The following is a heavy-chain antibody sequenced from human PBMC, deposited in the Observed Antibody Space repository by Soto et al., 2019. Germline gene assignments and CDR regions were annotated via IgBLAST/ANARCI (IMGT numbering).Heavy chain of an antibody. D-gene: IGHD5-18*01. V-gene: IGHV4-59*08. J-gene: IGHJ4*02. Sequence: AQTLCLTCSGSGGSRRRYSRSWIRQPPGKGLESIGYIYYSGSTNYTPSLKSRVTISVDTSKNQFSLKLSSVTAADTAVYYCAIFYPAMVTAFDYWGQGSPVT. CDR2: IYYSGST. CDR1: GGSRRRYS. CDR3: AIFYPAMVTAFDY.